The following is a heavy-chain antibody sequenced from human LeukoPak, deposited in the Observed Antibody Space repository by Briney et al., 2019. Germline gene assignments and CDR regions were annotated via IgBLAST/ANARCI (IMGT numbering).Heavy chain of an antibody. Sequence: SETLSLTCTASGGSISSYYWTWIRQPPGKGLEWIGYIYYTGATSYNPSLKSRVTISVDTSKKQFSLKLTSVTAADTAVYYCARYGGSGWVIDNWGQGTLVTVSS. D-gene: IGHD6-19*01. CDR1: GGSISSYY. V-gene: IGHV4-59*08. J-gene: IGHJ4*02. CDR2: IYYTGAT. CDR3: ARYGGSGWVIDN.